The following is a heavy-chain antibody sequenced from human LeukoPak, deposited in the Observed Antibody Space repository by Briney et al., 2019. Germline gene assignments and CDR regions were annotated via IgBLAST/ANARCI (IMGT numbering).Heavy chain of an antibody. CDR1: GFTFDDYG. D-gene: IGHD3-22*01. CDR3: ARDPYYYDSSGHHR. J-gene: IGHJ4*02. Sequence: GGSLRLSCAASGFTFDDYGMSWVRQAPGKGLEWVSYISSSGSTIYYADSVKGRFTISRDNAKNSLYLQMNSLRAKDTAVYYCARDPYYYDSSGHHRWGQGTLVTVSS. CDR2: ISSSGSTI. V-gene: IGHV3-48*03.